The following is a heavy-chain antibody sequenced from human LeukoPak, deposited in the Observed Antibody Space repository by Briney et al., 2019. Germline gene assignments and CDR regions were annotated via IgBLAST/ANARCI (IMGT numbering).Heavy chain of an antibody. Sequence: GGSLRLSCAASGFTFSSYGMHWVRQAPGKGLEWVAVIPYDGSNKYYADSVKGRFTISRDNSKNTLYLQMNSLRAEDTAVYYCAKDHQGDIVLMVYAIDYWGQGTLVTVSS. D-gene: IGHD2-8*01. CDR1: GFTFSSYG. CDR2: IPYDGSNK. V-gene: IGHV3-30*18. J-gene: IGHJ4*02. CDR3: AKDHQGDIVLMVYAIDY.